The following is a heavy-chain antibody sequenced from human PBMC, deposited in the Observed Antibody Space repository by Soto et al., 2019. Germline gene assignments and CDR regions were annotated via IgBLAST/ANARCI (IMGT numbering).Heavy chain of an antibody. CDR2: IPQEGSDE. D-gene: IGHD2-21*02. CDR1: GFTLSMYS. J-gene: IGHJ6*02. V-gene: IGHV3-7*03. Sequence: DVQLEESGGGLVQPGESLRLSCEVSGFTLSMYSMSWVRQAPGKGLEWVAKIPQEGSDEHYVDSVKGRFTISRDNAKNSVYLQMNSLRADDTAVYYCARDQLILPAHDFFYGSDVWGQGAKVTVSS. CDR3: ARDQLILPAHDFFYGSDV.